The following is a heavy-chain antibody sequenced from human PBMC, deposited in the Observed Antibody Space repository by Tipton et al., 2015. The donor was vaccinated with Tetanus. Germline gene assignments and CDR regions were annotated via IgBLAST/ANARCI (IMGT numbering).Heavy chain of an antibody. J-gene: IGHJ4*01. Sequence: QSGAEVKKPGSSVKVSCKASGGTFTSYAFSWVRQAPGQGLEWMGTILPIFGTTNYAQKFQGRVTITADKSTRTVYMELSSLRAGDTAIYYCAREYDGSEPYDYWGQGTLVTVSS. V-gene: IGHV1-69*06. CDR1: GGTFTSYA. CDR3: AREYDGSEPYDY. D-gene: IGHD3-10*01. CDR2: ILPIFGTT.